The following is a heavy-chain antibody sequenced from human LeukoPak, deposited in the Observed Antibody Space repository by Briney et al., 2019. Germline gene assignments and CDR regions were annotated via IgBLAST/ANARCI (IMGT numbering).Heavy chain of an antibody. D-gene: IGHD2-2*01. CDR2: IIPIFGTA. Sequence: SVKVSCKASGGTFSSYAISWVRQAPGQGLEWMGGIIPIFGTANYAQNFQGRVTITADESTSTAYVELSSLRSEDTAVFYCASSLSCNTISCRYYMAVWGRGTTVTVSS. CDR3: ASSLSCNTISCRYYMAV. V-gene: IGHV1-69*13. CDR1: GGTFSSYA. J-gene: IGHJ6*03.